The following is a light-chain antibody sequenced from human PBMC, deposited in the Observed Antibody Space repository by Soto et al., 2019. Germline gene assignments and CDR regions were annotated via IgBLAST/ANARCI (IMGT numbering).Light chain of an antibody. CDR3: QQYNDWPRT. J-gene: IGKJ1*01. Sequence: DIQMTQSPATLPASVGDRVTITCRASQSISSWLAWYQQKPGKAPKLLIYDASSLESGVPSRFSGSGSGTEFTLTISSLLSEDFAVYYCQQYNDWPRTFGQGTKVDIK. CDR2: DAS. V-gene: IGKV1-5*01. CDR1: QSISSW.